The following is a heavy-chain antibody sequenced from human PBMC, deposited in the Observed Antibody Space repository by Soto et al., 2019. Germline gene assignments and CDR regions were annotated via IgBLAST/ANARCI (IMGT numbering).Heavy chain of an antibody. D-gene: IGHD2-21*02. V-gene: IGHV1-18*01. Sequence: ASVKVSCKASGYTFTSYGISWLRQAPGQGLEWMGWISAYNGNTNYAQKLQGRVTMTTDTSTSTAYMELRSLRSDDTAVYYCAREGAYCGGDCYPLTFDYWGQGTLVTVSS. CDR3: AREGAYCGGDCYPLTFDY. CDR2: ISAYNGNT. CDR1: GYTFTSYG. J-gene: IGHJ4*02.